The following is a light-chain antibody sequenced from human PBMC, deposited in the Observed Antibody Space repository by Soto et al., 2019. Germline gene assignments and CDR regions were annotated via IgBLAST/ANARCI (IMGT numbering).Light chain of an antibody. J-gene: IGLJ1*01. CDR2: NNN. CDR1: SSNIGAGYD. CDR3: QSYDSSLSGSYV. V-gene: IGLV1-40*01. Sequence: QSVLTQPPSVSGAPGQRVTISCTGSSSNIGAGYDVHWYQRLPGTAPKVLIYNNNNRPSGVPDRFSDSKSGTSASLAITGLQAEDEADDYCQSYDSSLSGSYVFGTGTKLTVL.